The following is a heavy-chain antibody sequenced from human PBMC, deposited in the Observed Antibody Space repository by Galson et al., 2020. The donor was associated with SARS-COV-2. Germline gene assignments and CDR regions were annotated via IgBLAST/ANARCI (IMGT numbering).Heavy chain of an antibody. D-gene: IGHD2-15*01. CDR1: GYTLTELS. V-gene: IGHV1-24*01. CDR2: FDPEDGET. CDR3: ATGPVVVAAGWFDP. Sequence: GESLKISCKVSGYTLTELSMHWVRQAPGKGLEWMGGFDPEDGETIYAQKFQGRVTMTEDTSTDTAYMELSSLRSEDTAVYYCATGPVVVAAGWFDPWGQGTLVTVAS. J-gene: IGHJ5*02.